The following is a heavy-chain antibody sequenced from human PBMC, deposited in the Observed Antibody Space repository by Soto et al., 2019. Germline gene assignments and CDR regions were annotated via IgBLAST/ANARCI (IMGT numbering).Heavy chain of an antibody. CDR2: IYYSGST. CDR1: GGSISSYY. Sequence: SETLSLTCTVSGGSISSYYWSWVRQPPGKGLEWIGYIYYSGSTNYNPSLKSRVTISVDTSKNQFSLKLSSVTAADTAVYYCARLDSSSSEFDYWGQGTLVTVSS. D-gene: IGHD6-6*01. V-gene: IGHV4-59*08. J-gene: IGHJ4*02. CDR3: ARLDSSSSEFDY.